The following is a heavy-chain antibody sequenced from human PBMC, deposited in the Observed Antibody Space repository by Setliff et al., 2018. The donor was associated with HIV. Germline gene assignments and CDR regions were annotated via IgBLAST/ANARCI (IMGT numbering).Heavy chain of an antibody. D-gene: IGHD3-10*01. CDR2: MNPNTGVA. CDR3: ASGKGVGGVIITGGLDV. CDR1: GHTFNNYD. Sequence: GASVKVSCKASGHTFNNYDIRWVRRATGQGLEWMGWMNPNTGVAGYALKFHGRVTMTRDTSISTVYMELSSLTSEDTAVYWCASGKGVGGVIITGGLDVWGKGTTVTVPQ. V-gene: IGHV1-8*01. J-gene: IGHJ6*04.